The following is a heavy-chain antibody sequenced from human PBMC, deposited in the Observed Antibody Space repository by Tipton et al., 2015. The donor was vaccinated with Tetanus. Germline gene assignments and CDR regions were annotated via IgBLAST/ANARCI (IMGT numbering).Heavy chain of an antibody. CDR3: VRETNGFDS. J-gene: IGHJ5*01. CDR2: VTWDGGGT. CDR1: GFTFEDHT. D-gene: IGHD1-26*01. V-gene: IGHV3-43*01. Sequence: GSLRLSCVASGFTFEDHTMHWVRQAPGRGLEWVAVVTWDGGGTFYADSVQGRFTISRDNSKNSLFLQMSSLRTEDTALYYCVRETNGFDSWGQGTPVTVSS.